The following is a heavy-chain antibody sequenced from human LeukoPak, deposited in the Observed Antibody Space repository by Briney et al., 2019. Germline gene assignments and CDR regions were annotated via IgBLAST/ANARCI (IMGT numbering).Heavy chain of an antibody. CDR3: ARTPRVLGGAFDI. D-gene: IGHD2-15*01. CDR2: INPNSGGT. J-gene: IGHJ3*02. Sequence: GASVKVSCKASGYTFTCYYMHWVRQAPGQGLEWMGWINPNSGGTNYAQKFQGWVNMTRDTSISTAYMELSRLRSDDTAVYYCARTPRVLGGAFDIWGQGTMVTVSS. CDR1: GYTFTCYY. V-gene: IGHV1-2*04.